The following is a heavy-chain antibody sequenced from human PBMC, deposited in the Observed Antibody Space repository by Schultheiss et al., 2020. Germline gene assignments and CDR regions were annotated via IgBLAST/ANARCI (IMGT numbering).Heavy chain of an antibody. J-gene: IGHJ5*02. Sequence: ASVKVSCKASGYTFTAYHVHWVRQAPGQGLEWLGWIIPNSGDTKYALKFQGRVTMTRDTSISTAYMELTSLRSDDTAVYYCAREIRGTGDGNWFDPWGQGTLVNVSS. CDR2: IIPNSGDT. V-gene: IGHV1-2*02. CDR1: GYTFTAYH. D-gene: IGHD7-27*01. CDR3: AREIRGTGDGNWFDP.